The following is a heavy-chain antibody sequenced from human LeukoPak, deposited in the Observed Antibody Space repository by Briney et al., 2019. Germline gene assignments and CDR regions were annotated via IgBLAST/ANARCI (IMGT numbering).Heavy chain of an antibody. CDR2: ISSSGSTI. Sequence: GGSLRLSCAASGFTFSDYYMSWIRQAPGKGLEWVSYISSSGSTIYYADSVKGRFTISRDNAKNSLYLQMNSLRAEDTAVYYCAARIAVAGSWFDPWGQGTLVTVSS. V-gene: IGHV3-11*04. J-gene: IGHJ5*02. CDR3: AARIAVAGSWFDP. D-gene: IGHD6-13*01. CDR1: GFTFSDYY.